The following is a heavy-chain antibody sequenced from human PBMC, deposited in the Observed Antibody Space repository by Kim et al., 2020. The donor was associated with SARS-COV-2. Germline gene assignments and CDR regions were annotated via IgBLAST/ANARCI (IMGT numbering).Heavy chain of an antibody. J-gene: IGHJ6*02. CDR3: ARGRWLQFLDYYGMDV. V-gene: IGHV3-74*01. D-gene: IGHD5-12*01. Sequence: SVKGRFTISRDNAKNTLYLQMNSLRAEDTAVYYCARGRWLQFLDYYGMDVWGQGTTVTVSS.